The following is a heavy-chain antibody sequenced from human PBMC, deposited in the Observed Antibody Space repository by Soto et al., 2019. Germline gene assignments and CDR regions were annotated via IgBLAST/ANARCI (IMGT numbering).Heavy chain of an antibody. CDR1: HGSIYDYY. D-gene: IGHD1-7*01. CDR2: VYSGGSA. J-gene: IGHJ4*02. Sequence: SETLSLTCNVFHGSIYDYYWSWIRQTPGMRLEWIGFVYSGGSAMYNPSFKSRVIISLETSKNQFSLKLSSVTAADTAVYYCARRGSWNYVYWGQGTLVTVSS. V-gene: IGHV4-59*12. CDR3: ARRGSWNYVY.